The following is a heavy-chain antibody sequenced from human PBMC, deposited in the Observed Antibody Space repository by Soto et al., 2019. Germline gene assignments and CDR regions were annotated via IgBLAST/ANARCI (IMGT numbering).Heavy chain of an antibody. CDR2: IHYSGST. V-gene: IGHV4-59*01. D-gene: IGHD3-10*01. Sequence: SDTLSLTCTVSGGSLSSYYWNWIRQPPGKGLEWIGYIHYSGSTNYNPSLKSRVTISVDTSNNQFSLKLSSVTAADTAVYYCATGRFSAMIRGVIMFDPWGQGTLVTVSS. CDR1: GGSLSSYY. J-gene: IGHJ5*02. CDR3: ATGRFSAMIRGVIMFDP.